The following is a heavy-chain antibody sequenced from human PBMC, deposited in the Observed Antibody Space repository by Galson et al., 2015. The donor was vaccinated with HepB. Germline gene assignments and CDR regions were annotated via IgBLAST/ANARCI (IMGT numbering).Heavy chain of an antibody. CDR1: GFTFSNTW. J-gene: IGHJ4*02. CDR2: IRSKAAGGTT. V-gene: IGHV3-15*01. CDR3: ATGRGISGPNNYCDD. D-gene: IGHD3-10*01. Sequence: SLRLSCAASGFTFSNTWMDWVRQVPGKGLEWVGRIRSKAAGGTTDFAAPVKGRFTISRDDSKNMLNLEMNSLKSEDTAVYYCATGRGISGPNNYCDDWGQGTLVTVSS.